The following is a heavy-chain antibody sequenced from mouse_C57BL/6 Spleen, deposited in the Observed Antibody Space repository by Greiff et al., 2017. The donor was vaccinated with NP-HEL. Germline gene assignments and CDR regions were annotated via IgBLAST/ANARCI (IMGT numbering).Heavy chain of an antibody. CDR2: IDPANGNT. CDR1: GFNIKNTY. CDR3: AGNSNWAMDY. D-gene: IGHD2-5*01. V-gene: IGHV14-3*01. J-gene: IGHJ4*01. Sequence: VQLQQSVAELVRPGASVKLSCTASGFNIKNTYMHWVKQRPEQGLEWLGRIDPANGNTTYAPKFQGKATITADPSSNTAYLQLISLTSEYTAIYYCAGNSNWAMDYWGQGTSVTVSS.